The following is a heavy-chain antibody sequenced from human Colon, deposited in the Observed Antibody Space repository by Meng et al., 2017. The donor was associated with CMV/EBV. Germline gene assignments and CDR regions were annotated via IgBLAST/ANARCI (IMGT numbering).Heavy chain of an antibody. V-gene: IGHV3-30-3*01. CDR3: ARDRLGGIDF. J-gene: IGHJ4*02. CDR2: KSADGSIE. D-gene: IGHD3-16*01. Sequence: GESLKISCAGSGFIFRAYAMHWVRQAPGKGLEWLAVKSADGSIEYHADSVKGRSIISRDNSKSSLYLQMNSLTSDDTAVYYCARDRLGGIDFWGQGTLVTVSS. CDR1: GFIFRAYA.